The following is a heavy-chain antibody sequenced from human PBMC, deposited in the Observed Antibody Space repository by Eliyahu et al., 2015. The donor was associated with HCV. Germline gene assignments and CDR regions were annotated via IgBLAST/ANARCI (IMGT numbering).Heavy chain of an antibody. Sequence: EVQLVESGGGLVQPGGSXKLXCXASGFTFXGSAMXWVRQASGKGLEWVGRIRSKANSYATAYAASVKGRFTISRDDSKNTAYLQMNSLKTEDTAVYYCTSLEDHWGQGTLVTVSS. CDR3: TSLEDH. CDR2: IRSKANSYAT. J-gene: IGHJ4*02. D-gene: IGHD3-16*02. CDR1: GFTFXGSA. V-gene: IGHV3-73*02.